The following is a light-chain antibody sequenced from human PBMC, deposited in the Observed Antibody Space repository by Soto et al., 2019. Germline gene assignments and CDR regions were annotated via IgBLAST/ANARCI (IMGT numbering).Light chain of an antibody. J-gene: IGKJ1*01. CDR1: QGISSY. CDR3: QQDYSYPWT. Sequence: AIRMTQSPSSLSSSTGDRVTITCRASQGISSYLAWYQQKPGKAHKLLIYAASTLQSGVPSRFSGSGYGTDFTLNISCLQSEDFSTYYCQQDYSYPWTFGQGTKVEIK. CDR2: AAS. V-gene: IGKV1-8*01.